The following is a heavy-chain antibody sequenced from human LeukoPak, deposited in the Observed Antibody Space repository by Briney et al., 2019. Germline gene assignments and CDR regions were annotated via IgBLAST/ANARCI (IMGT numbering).Heavy chain of an antibody. CDR1: GGSFSGYY. V-gene: IGHV4-34*01. Sequence: SETLSLTCAVYGGSFSGYYWSWIRQPPGKGLEWIGEINHSGSTNYNPSLKSRVTISGDTSKNQFSLKLSSVTAADTAVYYCARGLERGRPFDYWGQGTLVTVSS. CDR3: ARGLERGRPFDY. J-gene: IGHJ4*02. CDR2: INHSGST. D-gene: IGHD3-16*01.